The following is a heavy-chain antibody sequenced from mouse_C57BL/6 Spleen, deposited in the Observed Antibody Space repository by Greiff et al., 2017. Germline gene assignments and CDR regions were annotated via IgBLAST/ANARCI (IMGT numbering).Heavy chain of an antibody. D-gene: IGHD2-4*01. CDR2: ISSGSSTI. J-gene: IGHJ1*03. V-gene: IGHV5-17*01. Sequence: EVQLVESGGGLVKPGGSLKLSCAASGFTFSDYGMHWVRQAPEKGLEWVAYISSGSSTIYYADTVKGRFTISRDNAKNTLFLQMTSLRSEDTAMYYCANLYYDYDGYFDVWGTGTTVTVSS. CDR1: GFTFSDYG. CDR3: ANLYYDYDGYFDV.